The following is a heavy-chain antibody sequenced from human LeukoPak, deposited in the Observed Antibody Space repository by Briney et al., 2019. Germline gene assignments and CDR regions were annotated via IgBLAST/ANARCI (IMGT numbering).Heavy chain of an antibody. V-gene: IGHV4-61*02. CDR1: GGSISSGSYY. J-gene: IGHJ6*04. D-gene: IGHD1-26*01. CDR2: IYTSGST. CDR3: ARGRPWAMDV. Sequence: SETLSLTCTVSGGSISSGSYYWSWIRQPAGKGLEWIGRIYTSGSTNYNPSLRSRVTISVDTSKNQFSLKLSSVTAADTAVYYCARGRPWAMDVWGKGTTVTVSS.